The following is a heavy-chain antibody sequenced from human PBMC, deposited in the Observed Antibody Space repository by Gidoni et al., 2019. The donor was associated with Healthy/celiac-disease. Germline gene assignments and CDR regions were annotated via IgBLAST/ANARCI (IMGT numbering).Heavy chain of an antibody. Sequence: QVQLVESGGGVFQPGRYLRLSCAASGVTLSRYGMHWVRQAPGKGLEWVAVISYDGSNKYYADSVKGRFTISRDNSKNTLYLQMNSLRAEDTAVYYCAKAGDYGDFDDAFDIWGQGTMVTVSS. CDR3: AKAGDYGDFDDAFDI. CDR2: ISYDGSNK. V-gene: IGHV3-30*18. CDR1: GVTLSRYG. J-gene: IGHJ3*02. D-gene: IGHD4-17*01.